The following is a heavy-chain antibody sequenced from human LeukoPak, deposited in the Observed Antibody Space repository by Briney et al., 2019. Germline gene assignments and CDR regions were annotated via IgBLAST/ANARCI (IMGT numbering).Heavy chain of an antibody. CDR3: ANHYDSSGYGYFDY. CDR2: IYYSGST. Sequence: SETLSLTCTVSGSSISSSSYYWGWIRQPPGKGLEWIGSIYYSGSTYYNPSLKSRVTISVDTSKNQFSLNLSSVTAADTAVYYCANHYDSSGYGYFDYWGQGTLVTVSS. V-gene: IGHV4-39*01. D-gene: IGHD3-22*01. J-gene: IGHJ4*02. CDR1: GSSISSSSYY.